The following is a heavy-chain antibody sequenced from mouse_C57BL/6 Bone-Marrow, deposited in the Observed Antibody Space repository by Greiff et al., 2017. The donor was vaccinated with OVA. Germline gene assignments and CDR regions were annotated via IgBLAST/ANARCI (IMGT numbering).Heavy chain of an antibody. V-gene: IGHV14-4*01. D-gene: IGHD4-1*01. CDR3: TTPNEAY. CDR1: GFNIKDDY. CDR2: IDPENGDT. J-gene: IGHJ3*01. Sequence: VQLQQSGAELVRPGPSVKLSCTASGFNIKDDYMHWVKQRPEQGLEWIGWIDPENGDTEYASKFQGKATITADTSSNTAYLQLSSLTSEDTAVYYCTTPNEAYWGQGTLVTVSA.